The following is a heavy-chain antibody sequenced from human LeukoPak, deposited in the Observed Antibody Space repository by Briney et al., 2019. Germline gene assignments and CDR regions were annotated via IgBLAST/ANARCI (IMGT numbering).Heavy chain of an antibody. D-gene: IGHD3-22*01. V-gene: IGHV3-23*01. CDR2: ISGSGGST. J-gene: IGHJ4*02. CDR3: AKLGYDSSGYYSSPGY. Sequence: GESLRLSCAASGFTFSSYAMSWVRQAPGKGLEWVSAISGSGGSTYYADSVKGRFTISRDNSKNTLYLQMNSLRAEDTAVYYCAKLGYDSSGYYSSPGYWGQGTLVTVSS. CDR1: GFTFSSYA.